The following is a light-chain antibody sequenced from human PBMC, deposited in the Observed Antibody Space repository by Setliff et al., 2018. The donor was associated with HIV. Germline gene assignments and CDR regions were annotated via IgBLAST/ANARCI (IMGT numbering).Light chain of an antibody. V-gene: IGLV2-23*02. CDR2: EVS. Sequence: QSALAQPASVSGSPGQSITISCTGSSSDIGSWNFVSWYQQYLDKAPKTMIYEVSKRPSGVSDRFSGSKSGNTASLTISGLQAEDEADYYCCSNTGSNTYVFGSGTKVTVL. CDR1: SSDIGSWNF. CDR3: CSNTGSNTYV. J-gene: IGLJ1*01.